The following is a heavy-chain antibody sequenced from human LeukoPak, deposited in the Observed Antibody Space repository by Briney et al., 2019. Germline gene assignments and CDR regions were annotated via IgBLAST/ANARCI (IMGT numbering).Heavy chain of an antibody. J-gene: IGHJ3*02. Sequence: SVKVSCKASGGTFSSYAISWVRQAPGQGFEWMGGIIPIFGTANYAQKFQGRVTITTDESTSTAYMELSSLRSEDTAVYYCADDYGDYGAFDIWGQGTMVTVSS. V-gene: IGHV1-69*05. D-gene: IGHD4-17*01. CDR1: GGTFSSYA. CDR3: ADDYGDYGAFDI. CDR2: IIPIFGTA.